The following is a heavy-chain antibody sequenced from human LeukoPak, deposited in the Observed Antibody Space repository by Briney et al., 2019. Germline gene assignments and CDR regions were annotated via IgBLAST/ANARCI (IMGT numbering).Heavy chain of an antibody. V-gene: IGHV4-38-2*02. D-gene: IGHD6-13*01. CDR1: GYSISSGYY. J-gene: IGHJ6*04. CDR2: IYHSGST. Sequence: PETLSLTCAVSGYSISSGYYWGWIRQPPGKGLEWIGGIYHSGSTLYNPSLKSRVTISVDTSKTQFSLNLSPVTAADTAVYYCARDTGSSSGGGSGMDVWGKGTTVTVSS. CDR3: ARDTGSSSGGGSGMDV.